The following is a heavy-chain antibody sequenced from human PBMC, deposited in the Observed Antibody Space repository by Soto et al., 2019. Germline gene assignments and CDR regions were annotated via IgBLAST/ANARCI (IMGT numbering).Heavy chain of an antibody. V-gene: IGHV4-39*01. CDR2: IYYSGST. J-gene: IGHJ3*02. D-gene: IGHD3-22*01. CDR3: ARLSVRYDSSGLYAFDI. Sequence: QLQLQESGPGLVKPSETLSLTCTVSGGSISSSSYYWGWIRQPPGKGLEWIGSIYYSGSTYYNPSLKSRVTISVDTSKNQFSLKLSSVTAADTAVYYCARLSVRYDSSGLYAFDIWGQGTMVTVSS. CDR1: GGSISSSSYY.